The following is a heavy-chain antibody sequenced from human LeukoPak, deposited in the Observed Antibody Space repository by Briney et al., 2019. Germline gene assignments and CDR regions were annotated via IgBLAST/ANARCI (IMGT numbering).Heavy chain of an antibody. Sequence: SETLSLTCAVYGGSLSGYYWSWIRQPPGKGLEWIGEINHSGSTNYNPSLKSRVTISVDTSKNQFSLKLSSVTAADTAVYYCARFALGRDLVEYYFDYWGQGTLVTVSS. J-gene: IGHJ4*02. V-gene: IGHV4-34*01. CDR2: INHSGST. CDR3: ARFALGRDLVEYYFDY. CDR1: GGSLSGYY. D-gene: IGHD3-16*01.